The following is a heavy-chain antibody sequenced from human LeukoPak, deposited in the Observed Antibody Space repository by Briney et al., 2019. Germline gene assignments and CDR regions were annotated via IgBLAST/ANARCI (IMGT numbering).Heavy chain of an antibody. J-gene: IGHJ3*02. CDR2: ISSSGSTK. CDR1: GFTFSNYW. CDR3: ATAPTAFDI. Sequence: GGSLRLSCAASGFTFSNYWMHWVRQVPGKGLEWVSYISSSGSTKYYADSVKGRLTISRDNAENSLYLQMNSLRAEDTAVYYCATAPTAFDIWGQGTMVTVSS. V-gene: IGHV3-48*04.